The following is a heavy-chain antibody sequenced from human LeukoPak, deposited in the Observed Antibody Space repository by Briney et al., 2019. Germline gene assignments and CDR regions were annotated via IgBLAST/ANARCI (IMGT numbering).Heavy chain of an antibody. CDR3: ARDGIAAAGSHYYYYMDV. D-gene: IGHD6-13*01. V-gene: IGHV4-59*11. J-gene: IGHJ6*03. Sequence: SETLSLTCSVSGGSISSHYWSWIRQPPGKGLEWIGYIYYSGSTNYNPSLKSRVTISVDTSKNQFSLKLSSVTAADTAVYYCARDGIAAAGSHYYYYMDVWGKGPTVTVSS. CDR2: IYYSGST. CDR1: GGSISSHY.